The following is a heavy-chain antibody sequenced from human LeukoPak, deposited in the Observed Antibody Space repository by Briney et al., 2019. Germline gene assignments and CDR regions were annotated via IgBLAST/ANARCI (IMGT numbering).Heavy chain of an antibody. CDR1: GFTFSIYW. V-gene: IGHV3-74*01. CDR3: ARDEDWSGYYGAFDI. J-gene: IGHJ3*02. Sequence: GRSLRLSCAASGFTFSIYWMHWVRQAPGKGLVWVSRINSDGSSTSYADSAKGRFTISRDNAKNTLYLQMNSLRAEDTAVYYCARDEDWSGYYGAFDIWGQGTMVTVSS. CDR2: INSDGSST. D-gene: IGHD3-3*01.